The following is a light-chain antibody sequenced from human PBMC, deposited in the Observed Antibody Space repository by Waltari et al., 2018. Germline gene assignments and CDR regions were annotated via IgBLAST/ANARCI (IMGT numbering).Light chain of an antibody. Sequence: QSALTQPASVSGSPGQSITISCTGTSSDVGGYNYVSWYQQHPGKAPKLMIYEVSNRPAGVSNRCSGSKSGNTASLTISGLQAEDEADYYCSSYTSSSTLVFGGGTKLTVV. CDR1: SSDVGGYNY. CDR2: EVS. V-gene: IGLV2-14*01. CDR3: SSYTSSSTLV. J-gene: IGLJ2*01.